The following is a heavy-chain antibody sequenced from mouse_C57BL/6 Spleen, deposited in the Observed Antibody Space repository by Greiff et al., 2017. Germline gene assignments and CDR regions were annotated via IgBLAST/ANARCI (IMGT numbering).Heavy chain of an antibody. Sequence: EVKVVESGGGLVQPTGSLTLSCAASGFTFNTYAMHWVRQAPGKGLEWVARIRSKSSNYATYYAASVKDRFNISRDDSQSMLYLQMNNLKTEDTAMYYFVREGVYGYDGSFAYWGQGTLVTVSA. CDR2: IRSKSSNYAT. J-gene: IGHJ3*01. CDR1: GFTFNTYA. CDR3: VREGVYGYDGSFAY. D-gene: IGHD2-2*01. V-gene: IGHV10-3*01.